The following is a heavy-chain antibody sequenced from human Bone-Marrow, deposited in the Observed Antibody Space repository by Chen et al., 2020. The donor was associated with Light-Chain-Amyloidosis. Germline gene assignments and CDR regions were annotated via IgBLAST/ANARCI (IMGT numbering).Heavy chain of an antibody. V-gene: IGHV3-30-3*01. D-gene: IGHD6-6*01. CDR1: GFTFSNYG. J-gene: IGHJ4*02. CDR3: ARVSFERGGPARPPGDS. CDR2: LSYDGNSK. Sequence: QVQLVESGGGVVQPGRSLRLSCAASGFTFSNYGMHWVRQTPCKGLEWVAVLSYDGNSKYYADSVKGRFTISRDSSKNTLYLQMNSLRAEDTAVYYCARVSFERGGPARPPGDSWGQGTLVTVSS.